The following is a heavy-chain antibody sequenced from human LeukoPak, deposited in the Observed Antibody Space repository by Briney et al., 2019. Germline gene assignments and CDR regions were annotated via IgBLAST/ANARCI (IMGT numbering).Heavy chain of an antibody. D-gene: IGHD1-26*01. CDR1: GFTFSSYD. V-gene: IGHV3-13*01. Sequence: GGSLRLSCAASGFTFSSYDMHWVRQATGKGLEWVSAIGTAGDTYYPGSVKGRFTISRENAKNSLYLQMNSLRAGDTAVYYCARQYSGSYYDGMDVWGQGTTVTVSS. CDR2: IGTAGDT. CDR3: ARQYSGSYYDGMDV. J-gene: IGHJ6*02.